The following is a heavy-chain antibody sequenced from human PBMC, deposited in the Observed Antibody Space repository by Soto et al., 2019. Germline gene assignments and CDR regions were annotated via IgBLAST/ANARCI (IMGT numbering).Heavy chain of an antibody. D-gene: IGHD6-25*01. CDR3: ATDERSDDY. Sequence: PGGSLRLSCATSGFGFINYGMSWVRQAPGKGLEWVSVISASGDSTYYADPVKGRFTISGDNSKRTLYLKMNSLRAEDTAIYYCATDERSDDYWGQGPQVTDX. V-gene: IGHV3-23*01. CDR1: GFGFINYG. J-gene: IGHJ4*02. CDR2: ISASGDST.